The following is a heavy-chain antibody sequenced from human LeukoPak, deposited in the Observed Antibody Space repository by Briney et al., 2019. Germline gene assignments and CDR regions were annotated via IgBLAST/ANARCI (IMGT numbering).Heavy chain of an antibody. CDR2: INHSGST. J-gene: IGHJ4*02. CDR3: ARGRGLDY. D-gene: IGHD3/OR15-3a*01. V-gene: IGHV4-34*01. CDR1: GGSFSGYY. Sequence: SETLSLTCAVYGGSFSGYYWSWIRQPPGKGLEWIGEINHSGSTNYNPSLKSRVTISVDTSKNQFSLKLSSVTAADTAVYYCARGRGLDYWGQGTLVTVSS.